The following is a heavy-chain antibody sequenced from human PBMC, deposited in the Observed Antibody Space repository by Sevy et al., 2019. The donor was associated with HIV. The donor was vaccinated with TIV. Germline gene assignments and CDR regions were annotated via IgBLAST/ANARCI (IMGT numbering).Heavy chain of an antibody. CDR2: ISYDGSNK. Sequence: GGSLRLSCAASGFTFSSYAMHWVRQAPGKGLEWVAVISYDGSNKYYADSVKGRFTISRDNSKNTLYLQMNSLRAEDTAMYYCARLYYYDSSGYPRPADYWGQGTLVTVSS. CDR1: GFTFSSYA. D-gene: IGHD3-22*01. J-gene: IGHJ4*02. CDR3: ARLYYYDSSGYPRPADY. V-gene: IGHV3-30-3*01.